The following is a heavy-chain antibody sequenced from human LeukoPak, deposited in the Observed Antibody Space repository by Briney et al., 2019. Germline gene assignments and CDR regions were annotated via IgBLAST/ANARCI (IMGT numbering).Heavy chain of an antibody. CDR3: TTFYHEYSPY. CDR1: GFSFMNAW. V-gene: IGHV3-15*01. Sequence: IPGGSLRLSCAASGFSFMNAWMIWVRQAPGKGLEWVGRIKSNADGGTPDYAAPARGRFTISRDDPKNTLYLQMNSLKTEDTAVYYCTTFYHEYSPYWGRGTLVTVSS. D-gene: IGHD2/OR15-2a*01. J-gene: IGHJ4*02. CDR2: IKSNADGGTP.